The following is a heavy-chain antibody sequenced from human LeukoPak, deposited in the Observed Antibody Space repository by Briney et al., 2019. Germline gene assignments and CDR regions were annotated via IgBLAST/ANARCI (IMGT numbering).Heavy chain of an antibody. CDR3: AREIAAARGAFDI. V-gene: IGHV4-34*01. CDR2: INHRGST. D-gene: IGHD6-13*01. J-gene: IGHJ3*02. CDR1: GGSFSGYY. Sequence: SETLSLTCAVYGGSFSGYYWSWIRPPPGKGLEWIGEINHRGSTNYNPSLKSRVTISVDTSKNQFSLKLSSVTAADTAVYYCAREIAAARGAFDIWGQGTMVTVSS.